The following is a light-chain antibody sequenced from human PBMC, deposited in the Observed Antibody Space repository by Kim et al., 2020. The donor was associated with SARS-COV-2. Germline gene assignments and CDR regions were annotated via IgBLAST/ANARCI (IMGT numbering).Light chain of an antibody. CDR1: NGDVGTYNF. V-gene: IGLV2-14*03. CDR2: GVT. CDR3: NSFTDSGTYV. Sequence: QSITISCTGSNGDVGTYNFVSWYQQHPGKAPKLIIYGVTNRPSGVSNRFSGSKSDNTASLTISGLQDDDEADYYCNSFTDSGTYVFGTGTLVTVL. J-gene: IGLJ1*01.